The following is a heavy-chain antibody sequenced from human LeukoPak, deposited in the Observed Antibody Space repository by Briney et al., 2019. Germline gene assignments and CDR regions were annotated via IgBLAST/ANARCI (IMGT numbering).Heavy chain of an antibody. CDR2: IKQDGSEK. V-gene: IGHV3-7*01. D-gene: IGHD6-13*01. CDR3: ARIGYSSSSFDY. Sequence: PSETLSLTCAVYGGSFSGYYWSWIRQAPGKGLEWVANIKQDGSEKDYVDSMKGRFTISRDNAKNSVYLQVDSLRVEDTAVYYCARIGYSSSSFDYWGQGTLVTVSS. J-gene: IGHJ4*02. CDR1: GGSFSGYY.